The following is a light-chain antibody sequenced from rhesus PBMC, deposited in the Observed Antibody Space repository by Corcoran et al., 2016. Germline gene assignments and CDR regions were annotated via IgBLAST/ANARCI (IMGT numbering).Light chain of an antibody. Sequence: DIQMTQSPSSLSASVGDTVTITCRASQGISSYLNWFQQKPGKAPKLLIYAASSLESGVPSRFGGSGSGTEFTLTISSLQPEDFAAYYCLQHNSYPFTFGPGTKLDIK. CDR2: AAS. CDR1: QGISSY. V-gene: IGKV1-28*01. J-gene: IGKJ3*01. CDR3: LQHNSYPFT.